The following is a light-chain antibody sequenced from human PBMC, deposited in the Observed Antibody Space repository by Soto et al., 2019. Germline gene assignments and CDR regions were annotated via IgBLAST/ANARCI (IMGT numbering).Light chain of an antibody. CDR2: WAS. J-gene: IGKJ5*01. Sequence: DIVMTQSPDSLAVSLGERATTNCKSSQSVLYSSNNKNYLAWYQQKPGQPPKLLIYWASTRESGVPDRFSGSGSGTDFTLTISRLEPEDFAVYYCQQYGSSPPITFGQGTRLEIK. CDR3: QQYGSSPPIT. CDR1: QSVLYSSNNKNY. V-gene: IGKV4-1*01.